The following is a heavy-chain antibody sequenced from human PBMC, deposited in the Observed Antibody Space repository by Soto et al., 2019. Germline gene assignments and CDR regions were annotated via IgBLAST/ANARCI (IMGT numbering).Heavy chain of an antibody. CDR2: IYYSGST. CDR1: GGSISSSSYY. Sequence: SETLSLTCTVSGGSISSSSYYWGWIRQPPGKGLEWIGSIYYSGSTYYNPSLKSRVTISVDTSKNQLSLKLSSVTAADTAVYYCARATVVVVAANGDAFDIWGQGTMVTVSS. V-gene: IGHV4-39*07. J-gene: IGHJ3*02. CDR3: ARATVVVVAANGDAFDI. D-gene: IGHD2-15*01.